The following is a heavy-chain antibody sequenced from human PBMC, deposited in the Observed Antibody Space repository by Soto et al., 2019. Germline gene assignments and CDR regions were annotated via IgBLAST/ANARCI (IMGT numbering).Heavy chain of an antibody. CDR1: GFTFSSYG. CDR3: ARDRSYDSSGTLDY. J-gene: IGHJ4*02. D-gene: IGHD3-22*01. Sequence: GGSLRLSCAASGFTFSSYGMHWVRQAPGKGLEWVAVIWYDGSNKYYADSVKGRFTISRDNSKNTLYLQMNSLRAEDTAVYYCARDRSYDSSGTLDYWGQGTLVTVSS. V-gene: IGHV3-33*01. CDR2: IWYDGSNK.